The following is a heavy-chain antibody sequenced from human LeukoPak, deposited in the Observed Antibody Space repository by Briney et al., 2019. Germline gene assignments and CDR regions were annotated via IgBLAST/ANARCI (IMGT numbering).Heavy chain of an antibody. CDR2: ISSSSSYI. CDR3: ARDPDAYYDFWSGYGDVGYFDY. J-gene: IGHJ4*02. D-gene: IGHD3-3*01. V-gene: IGHV3-21*01. Sequence: GGSLRLSCAASGFTFSSYSMNWVRQAPGKGLEWVSSISSSSSYIYYADSVKGRFTISRDNAKNSLYLQMNSLRAEDTAVYYCARDPDAYYDFWSGYGDVGYFDYWGQGTLVTVSS. CDR1: GFTFSSYS.